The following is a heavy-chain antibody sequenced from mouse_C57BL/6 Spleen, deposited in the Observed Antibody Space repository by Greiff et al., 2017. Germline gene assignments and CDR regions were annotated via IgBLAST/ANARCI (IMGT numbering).Heavy chain of an antibody. CDR2: IDPSDSYT. Sequence: LQQPGAELVKPGASVKLSCKASGYTFTSYWMQWVKQRPGQGLEWIGEIDPSDSYTNYNQKFKGKATLTVDTSSSTAYMQLSSLTSEDSAVYYCAITTVVAEDYAMDYWGQGTSVTVSS. D-gene: IGHD1-1*01. J-gene: IGHJ4*01. CDR3: AITTVVAEDYAMDY. V-gene: IGHV1-50*01. CDR1: GYTFTSYW.